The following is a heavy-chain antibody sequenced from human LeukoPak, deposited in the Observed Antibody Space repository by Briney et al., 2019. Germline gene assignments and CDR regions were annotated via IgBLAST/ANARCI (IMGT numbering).Heavy chain of an antibody. CDR1: GGSIDSTNY. D-gene: IGHD1-1*01. J-gene: IGHJ4*02. CDR2: IAHDGTR. Sequence: GTLSLTCGVSGGSIDSTNYWSWVRQAPGKGLEWIGEIAHDGTRNYNPSLRSRVAMSFDRANNYFSLKLSSVAAADTAVYYCARLTAGTVDYWGPGTLVTVFS. CDR3: ARLTAGTVDY. V-gene: IGHV4-4*02.